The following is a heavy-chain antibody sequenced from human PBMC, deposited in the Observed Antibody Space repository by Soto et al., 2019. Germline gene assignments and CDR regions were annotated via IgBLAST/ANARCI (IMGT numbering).Heavy chain of an antibody. V-gene: IGHV1-18*01. Sequence: ASVKVSCKASGYTFTSYGISWVRQAPGQGLEWMGWISAYNGNTNYAQKLQGRVTMTTDTSTSTAYMGLRSLRSDDTAVYYCARSGPYYDFWSDYYRDYYYGKDVWGQGTTVTVSS. D-gene: IGHD3-3*01. CDR2: ISAYNGNT. J-gene: IGHJ6*02. CDR1: GYTFTSYG. CDR3: ARSGPYYDFWSDYYRDYYYGKDV.